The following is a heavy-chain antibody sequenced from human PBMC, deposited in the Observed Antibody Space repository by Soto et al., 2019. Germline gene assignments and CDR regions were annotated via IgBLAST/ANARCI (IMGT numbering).Heavy chain of an antibody. J-gene: IGHJ4*02. D-gene: IGHD3-9*01. Sequence: GGSLRLSCAASGFTFSSYSMNWVRQAPGKGLEWVSSISSSSSYIYYADSVKGRFTISRDNAKNSLYPQMNSLRAEDTAVYYCARGASRGVLTGSNWGQGTLVTVSS. CDR3: ARGASRGVLTGSN. CDR1: GFTFSSYS. CDR2: ISSSSSYI. V-gene: IGHV3-21*01.